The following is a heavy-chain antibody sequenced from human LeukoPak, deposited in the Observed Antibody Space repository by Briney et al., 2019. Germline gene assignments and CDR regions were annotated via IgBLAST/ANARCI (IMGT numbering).Heavy chain of an antibody. CDR2: IYYSGST. V-gene: IGHV4-59*01. CDR1: GGSISSYY. J-gene: IGHJ6*03. D-gene: IGHD5-12*01. CDR3: ARSAGYDWYYYYMDV. Sequence: PSETLSLACTVSGGSISSYYWSWIRQPPAQGLPWIGSIYYSGSTNYNPSLKSRVTISVDTSKSQFSLKLSSVTAADTAVYYCARSAGYDWYYYYMDVWGKGTTVTVSS.